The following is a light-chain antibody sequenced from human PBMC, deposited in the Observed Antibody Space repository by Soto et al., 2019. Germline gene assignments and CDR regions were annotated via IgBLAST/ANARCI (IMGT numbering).Light chain of an antibody. CDR1: QSVSSSY. J-gene: IGKJ4*01. CDR3: QQYGRPPL. Sequence: EIVLTQSPGTLSLSPGERATLSCRASQSVSSSYLAWYQQKPGQAPRLLIYGASTRATGIPDRFSGSGSGTDFTLTISRLEPEDFAVYYCQQYGRPPLFGGGTKVEIK. CDR2: GAS. V-gene: IGKV3-20*01.